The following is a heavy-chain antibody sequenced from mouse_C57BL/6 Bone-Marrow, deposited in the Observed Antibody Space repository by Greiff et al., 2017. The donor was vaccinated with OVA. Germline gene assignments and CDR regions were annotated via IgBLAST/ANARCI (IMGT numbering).Heavy chain of an antibody. CDR1: GYAFSSYW. V-gene: IGHV1-80*01. CDR3: AREVAKNYFDY. J-gene: IGHJ2*01. D-gene: IGHD1-1*01. Sequence: QVQLKQSGAELVKPGASVKISCKASGYAFSSYWMNWVKQRPGKGLEWIGQIYPGDGDTNYNGKFKGKATLTADKSSSTAYMQLSSLTSEDSAVYFCAREVAKNYFDYWGQGTTLTVSS. CDR2: IYPGDGDT.